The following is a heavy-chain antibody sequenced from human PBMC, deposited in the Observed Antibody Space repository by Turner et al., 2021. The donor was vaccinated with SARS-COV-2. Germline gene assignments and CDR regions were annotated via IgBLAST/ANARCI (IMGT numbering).Heavy chain of an antibody. J-gene: IGHJ5*02. CDR1: GYIFTDYY. CDR2: IGTGSGGT. Sequence: HVQLVQSGADVKAPGASGKVSCKASGYIFTDYYIHWLRQSAGQVLEWMGWIGTGSGGTNYAQRFQGRMIMTRDKSISTAYMELISLLSDDTAVYYCSSNYGSNARWFDPWGQGTLVTVSS. V-gene: IGHV1-2*02. CDR3: SSNYGSNARWFDP. D-gene: IGHD4-17*01.